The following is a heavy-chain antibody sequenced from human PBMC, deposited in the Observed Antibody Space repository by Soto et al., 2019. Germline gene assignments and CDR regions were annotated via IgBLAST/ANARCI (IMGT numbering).Heavy chain of an antibody. CDR3: ARHASRVQLVPFDI. Sequence: GESLKISCKGSGYSFTSYWIGWVRQMPGKGLGWMGVIYPGDSDTRYSPSFQGQVTISADKSISTAYLQWSSLKASDTAMYYCARHASRVQLVPFDIWGQGTMVTVSS. CDR2: IYPGDSDT. CDR1: GYSFTSYW. D-gene: IGHD1-1*01. J-gene: IGHJ3*02. V-gene: IGHV5-51*01.